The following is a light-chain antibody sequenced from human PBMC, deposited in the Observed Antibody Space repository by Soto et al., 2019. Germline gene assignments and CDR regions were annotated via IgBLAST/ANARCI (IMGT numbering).Light chain of an antibody. V-gene: IGKV1-39*01. CDR3: QQSYRSPYT. CDR2: GAS. Sequence: DIQMTQSPSSLSASVGDRVTVTCRASQNIYTYLNWYQQKPGKASKLLIYGASSLQSGVPLRFSGGGSRTDFTLTISSLQSEDFATYYCQQSYRSPYTFGQGTKLEIK. J-gene: IGKJ2*01. CDR1: QNIYTY.